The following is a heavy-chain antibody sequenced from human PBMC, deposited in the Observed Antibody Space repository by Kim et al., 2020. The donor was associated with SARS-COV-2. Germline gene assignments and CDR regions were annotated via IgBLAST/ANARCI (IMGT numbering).Heavy chain of an antibody. J-gene: IGHJ6*02. CDR3: ARRGRRTAAGTYYYYYGMDV. CDR2: IYPGDSDT. V-gene: IGHV5-51*01. D-gene: IGHD6-13*01. CDR1: GYSFTSYW. Sequence: GESLKISCKGSGYSFTSYWIGWVRQMPGKGLEWMGIIYPGDSDTRYSPSFQGQVTISADKSISTAYLQWSSLKASDTAMYYCARRGRRTAAGTYYYYYGMDVWGQGTTVTVSS.